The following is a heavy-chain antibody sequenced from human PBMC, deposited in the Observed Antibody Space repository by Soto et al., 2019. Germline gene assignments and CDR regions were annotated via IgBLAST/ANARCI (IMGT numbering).Heavy chain of an antibody. J-gene: IGHJ6*02. D-gene: IGHD3-22*01. CDR1: GFTFSSYG. CDR3: AKDPLKSYYYDSSGMGGMDV. CDR2: ISYDGSNK. V-gene: IGHV3-30*18. Sequence: PGGSLRLSCAASGFTFSSYGMHWVRQAPGKGLEWVAVISYDGSNKYYADSVKGRFTISRDNSKNTLYLQMNSLRAEDTAVYYCAKDPLKSYYYDSSGMGGMDVWGQGTTVTVSS.